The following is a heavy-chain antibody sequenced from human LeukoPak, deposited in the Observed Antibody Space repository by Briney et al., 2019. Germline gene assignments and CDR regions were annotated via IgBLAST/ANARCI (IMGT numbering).Heavy chain of an antibody. CDR3: ARGINYVV. Sequence: SETLSLTCTVSGGAISSYYWSWIRQPPGKGLEWIGYIYYSGSTNYNPSLKSRVTISVDTSKNQFSLKLSSVTAADTAVYYCARGINYVVWGQGTLVTVSS. V-gene: IGHV4-59*12. CDR1: GGAISSYY. J-gene: IGHJ4*02. D-gene: IGHD3-10*02. CDR2: IYYSGST.